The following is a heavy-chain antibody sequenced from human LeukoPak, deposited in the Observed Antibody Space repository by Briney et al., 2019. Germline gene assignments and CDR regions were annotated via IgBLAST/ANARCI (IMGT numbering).Heavy chain of an antibody. V-gene: IGHV3-30*02. CDR2: IRYDGSNK. CDR1: GFTFSSYG. Sequence: GGSLRLSCAASGFTFSSYGMHWVRQAPGKGLEWVAFIRYDGSNKYYADSVKGRFTISRDNSKNTLYLQMNSLRAEDTAVYYCAKDFGSYGYYYYYMDVWGKGTRSPSP. CDR3: AKDFGSYGYYYYYMDV. D-gene: IGHD1-26*01. J-gene: IGHJ6*03.